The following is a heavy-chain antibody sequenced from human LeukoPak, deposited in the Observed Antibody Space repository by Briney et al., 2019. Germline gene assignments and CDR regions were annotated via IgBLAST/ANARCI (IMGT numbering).Heavy chain of an antibody. CDR3: ARDILTGYSFDY. D-gene: IGHD3-9*01. J-gene: IGHJ4*02. Sequence: SETLSPTCAVYGGSFSGYYWSWIRQPPGKGLEWIGEINHSGSTNYNPSLKSRVTISVDTSKNQFSLKLSSVTAADTAVYYSARDILTGYSFDYWGQGTLVTVSS. V-gene: IGHV4-34*01. CDR2: INHSGST. CDR1: GGSFSGYY.